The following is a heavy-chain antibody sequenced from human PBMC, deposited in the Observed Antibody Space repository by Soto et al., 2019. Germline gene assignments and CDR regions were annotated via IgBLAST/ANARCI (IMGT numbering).Heavy chain of an antibody. Sequence: EVQLLESGGGLVQPGGSLRLSCAASGFTFSSYAMSWVRQAPGKGLEWVSAISGSGGSTYYADSVKGRFTISRDNSKNTLYLQMNSMRAEDTAVYYCAKTSRAGPPPHYYYYGMDVWGQGTTVTVSS. CDR2: ISGSGGST. CDR1: GFTFSSYA. CDR3: AKTSRAGPPPHYYYYGMDV. V-gene: IGHV3-23*01. J-gene: IGHJ6*02. D-gene: IGHD6-13*01.